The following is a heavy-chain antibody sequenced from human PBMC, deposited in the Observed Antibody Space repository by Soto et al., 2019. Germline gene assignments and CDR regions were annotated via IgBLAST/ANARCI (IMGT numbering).Heavy chain of an antibody. CDR1: GFSFSDYW. V-gene: IGHV3-7*03. CDR2: IKFDGSEK. Sequence: PGGSLRLSCVASGFSFSDYWMSWVRQAPGKGPEWVANIKFDGSEKQYVDSVRGRFSISRDNFRNSLFLQMNSLRAGDTAIYYCVKDGGYCSSATCYSPRNHYFDSWGQGTLVTVPS. J-gene: IGHJ4*02. CDR3: VKDGGYCSSATCYSPRNHYFDS. D-gene: IGHD2-2*01.